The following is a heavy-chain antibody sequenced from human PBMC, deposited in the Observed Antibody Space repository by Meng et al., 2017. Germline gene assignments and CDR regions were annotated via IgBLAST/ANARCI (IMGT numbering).Heavy chain of an antibody. CDR1: GYTLSSDG. CDR2: INTYNGKT. V-gene: IGHV1-18*01. CDR3: ATRGNPYLNC. Sequence: QGQLVQSGAEVKKPGASVKVSCEASGYTLSSDGFSWVLQAPGQGLEWLGWINTYNGKTDYAQKFQGRITMTTDTFTSTAYMELRNLRSDDTAVYYCATRGNPYLNCWGQGTLVTVSS. J-gene: IGHJ4*02.